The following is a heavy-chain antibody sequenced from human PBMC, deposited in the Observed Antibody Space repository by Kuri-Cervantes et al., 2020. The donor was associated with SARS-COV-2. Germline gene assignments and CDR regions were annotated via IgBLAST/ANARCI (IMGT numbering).Heavy chain of an antibody. J-gene: IGHJ4*02. CDR2: VRSDGSNK. CDR1: GFIFSSYG. Sequence: GGSLRLSCAASGFIFSSYGMHWVRQAPGKGLEWVAFVRSDGSNKHYTDSVKGRFTISRDNSKNTLYLQMNSLRAEDTAVYYCAKDRGYSSSWYTFVGSDYWGQGTLVTVSS. CDR3: AKDRGYSSSWYTFVGSDY. V-gene: IGHV3-30*02. D-gene: IGHD6-13*01.